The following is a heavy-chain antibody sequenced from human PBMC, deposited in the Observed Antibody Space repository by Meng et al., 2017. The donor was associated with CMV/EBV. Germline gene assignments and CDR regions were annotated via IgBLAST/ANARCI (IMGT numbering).Heavy chain of an antibody. D-gene: IGHD2-21*01. Sequence: SVKVSCKVSGGTFSSYAISWVRQAPGQGLEWMGGIIPIFGTANYAQKFQGRVTITTDESTSTAYMELSSLRSEDTAVYYCATLGLLFRPFDGYYGMDVWGQGTTVTVSS. V-gene: IGHV1-69*05. CDR3: ATLGLLFRPFDGYYGMDV. CDR2: IIPIFGTA. CDR1: GGTFSSYA. J-gene: IGHJ6*02.